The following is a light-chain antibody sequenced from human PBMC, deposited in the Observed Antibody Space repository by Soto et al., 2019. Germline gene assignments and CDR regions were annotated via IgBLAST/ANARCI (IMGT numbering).Light chain of an antibody. CDR1: GSEFGAYDY. V-gene: IGLV2-8*01. CDR2: DVN. J-gene: IGLJ1*01. Sequence: QSALTQPPSAAGSPGQSVTISCTGTGSEFGAYDYVSWYQQHPGKAPQLSIYDVNQQPSGVPDRVSVSKSGNTASLTVSGLQAEDEADYYCNSYSGSSNFVVFGTGTKVTVL. CDR3: NSYSGSSNFVV.